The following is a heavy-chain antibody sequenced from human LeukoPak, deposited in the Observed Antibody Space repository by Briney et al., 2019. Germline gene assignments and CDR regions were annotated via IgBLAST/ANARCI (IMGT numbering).Heavy chain of an antibody. D-gene: IGHD2-2*01. CDR3: ARGGCSSTSCYGALGY. J-gene: IGHJ4*02. CDR2: ITTSSVYI. Sequence: GGSLRLSCAASGFIFSTYTMSWVRQAPGKGLEWVSSITTSSVYIYYADSVKGRFTISRDNSKNTLYLQMNSLRAEDTAVYYCARGGCSSTSCYGALGYWGQGTLVTVSS. CDR1: GFIFSTYT. V-gene: IGHV3-21*04.